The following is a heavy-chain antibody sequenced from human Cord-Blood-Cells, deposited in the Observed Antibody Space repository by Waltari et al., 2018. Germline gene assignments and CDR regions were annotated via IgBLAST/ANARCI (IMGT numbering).Heavy chain of an antibody. J-gene: IGHJ4*02. CDR1: GGSISSSSYY. V-gene: IGHV4-39*07. D-gene: IGHD6-13*01. CDR3: ARRGSSSWFDY. CDR2: IYYSGST. Sequence: QLQLQESGPGLVKPSETLSLTCTVSGGSISSSSYYLGWIRQPPGKGLEWIGSIYYSGSTYYNPSLKSRVTISVDTSKNQFSLKLSSVTAADTAVYYCARRGSSSWFDYWGQGTLVTVSS.